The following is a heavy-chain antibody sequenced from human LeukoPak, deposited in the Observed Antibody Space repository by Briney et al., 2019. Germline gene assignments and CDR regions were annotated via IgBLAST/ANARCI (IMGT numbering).Heavy chain of an antibody. Sequence: GGSLRLSCAASGFTFSNSDIHWVRQAPGKGLEWVAVISYDASNKYYADSVKGRFTISRDNSKNTLYLQMNSLRAEDTAVYYCAKADIVPTIGPVDYWGQGTLVTVSS. CDR1: GFTFSNSD. V-gene: IGHV3-30*18. D-gene: IGHD5-12*01. J-gene: IGHJ4*02. CDR2: ISYDASNK. CDR3: AKADIVPTIGPVDY.